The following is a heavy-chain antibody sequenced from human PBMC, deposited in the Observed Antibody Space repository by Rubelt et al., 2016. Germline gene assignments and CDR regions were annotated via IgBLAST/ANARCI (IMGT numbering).Heavy chain of an antibody. D-gene: IGHD3-10*01. CDR2: INHSGST. V-gene: IGHV4-34*01. CDR1: GGSFSIYY. CDR3: ARGGRYYGSGSYQRHNWFDP. Sequence: QVRLQQWGAGLLKPSETLSLTCAVYGGSFSIYYWSWIRQPPGKGLEWIGEINHSGSTNYNPSLKSRVTISVDTSKNQFSLKLSSVTAADTAVYYCARGGRYYGSGSYQRHNWFDPWGQGTLVTVSS. J-gene: IGHJ5*02.